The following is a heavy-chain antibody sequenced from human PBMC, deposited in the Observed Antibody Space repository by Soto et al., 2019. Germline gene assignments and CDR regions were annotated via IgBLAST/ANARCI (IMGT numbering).Heavy chain of an antibody. D-gene: IGHD3-10*01. CDR1: GFTFSSYG. CDR2: IWYDGSNK. V-gene: IGHV3-33*01. J-gene: IGHJ5*02. CDR3: ARDGSSEGNWFDP. Sequence: QVQLVESGGGVVQPGRSLRLSCAASGFTFSSYGMHWVRQAPGKGLEWVAVIWYDGSNKYYADSVKGRFTISRDNSKNTLYLQMNSLRAEDTAVYYCARDGSSEGNWFDPWGQGTLVTVSS.